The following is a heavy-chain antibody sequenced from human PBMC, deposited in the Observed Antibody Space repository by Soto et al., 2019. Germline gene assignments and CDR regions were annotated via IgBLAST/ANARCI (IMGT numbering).Heavy chain of an antibody. CDR3: ARGLNGYLHYFDY. D-gene: IGHD5-18*01. CDR1: GYTFTSYA. Sequence: ASVKVSCKASGYTFTSYAMHWVRQAPGQRLEWMGWINAGNGNTKYSQNFQGRVTITRDTSASTAYMELSSLRFEDTAVYYCARGLNGYLHYFDYWGQGTLVTVS. CDR2: INAGNGNT. V-gene: IGHV1-3*01. J-gene: IGHJ4*02.